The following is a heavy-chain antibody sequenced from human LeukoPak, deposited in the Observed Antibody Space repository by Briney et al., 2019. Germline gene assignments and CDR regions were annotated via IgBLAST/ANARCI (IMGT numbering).Heavy chain of an antibody. Sequence: SETLSLTCTVSGGSISSYYWSWIRQPPGKGLEWIGYIYYSGSTNYNPSLKSRVTISVDTSKNQFSLKLSSVTAADTAVYYCASHMRGSGYNAAFDYWGQGTLVTVSS. V-gene: IGHV4-59*01. CDR3: ASHMRGSGYNAAFDY. D-gene: IGHD3-22*01. CDR2: IYYSGST. CDR1: GGSISSYY. J-gene: IGHJ4*02.